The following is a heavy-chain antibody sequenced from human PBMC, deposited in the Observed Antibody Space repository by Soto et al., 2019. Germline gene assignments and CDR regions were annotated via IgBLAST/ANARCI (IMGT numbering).Heavy chain of an antibody. J-gene: IGHJ4*02. CDR1: GYTFTSYD. Sequence: QVQLVQSGAEVKKPGASVKVSCKASGYTFTSYDINWVRQATGQGLEWMGWMNHNSGNTGYAQKLQGRVTMTRNTSISTASRELSTLRSEDTAVYYCASGYYHRSGYLFHYWGQGTLVTVSS. D-gene: IGHD3-22*01. CDR2: MNHNSGNT. CDR3: ASGYYHRSGYLFHY. V-gene: IGHV1-8*01.